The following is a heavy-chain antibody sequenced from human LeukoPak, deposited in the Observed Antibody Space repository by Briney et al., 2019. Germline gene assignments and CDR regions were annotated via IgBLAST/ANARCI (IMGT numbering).Heavy chain of an antibody. D-gene: IGHD5-18*01. V-gene: IGHV4-4*07. CDR1: GGSISSYY. J-gene: IGHJ4*02. CDR2: IYTSGST. Sequence: SETLSLTCTVSGGSISSYYWSWIRQPAGKGLEWIGRIYTSGSTNYNPSLESRVTMSVDTSKNQFSLKLSSVTAADTAVYYCAREGYSYGYPSTFDYWGQGTLVTVSS. CDR3: AREGYSYGYPSTFDY.